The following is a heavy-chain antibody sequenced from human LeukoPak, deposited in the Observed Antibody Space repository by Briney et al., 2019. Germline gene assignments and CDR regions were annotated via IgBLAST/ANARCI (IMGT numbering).Heavy chain of an antibody. D-gene: IGHD4-17*01. CDR1: GGSVSSSSYY. V-gene: IGHV4-39*01. CDR2: IYYSGST. Sequence: PSETLSLTCTVSGGSVSSSSYYWGWIRQPPGKGLEWIGSIYYSGSTYYNPSLKSRVTISVDTSKNQFSLKLSSVTAADTAVYYCASPNDYGDYAGFDYWGQGTLVTVSS. CDR3: ASPNDYGDYAGFDY. J-gene: IGHJ4*02.